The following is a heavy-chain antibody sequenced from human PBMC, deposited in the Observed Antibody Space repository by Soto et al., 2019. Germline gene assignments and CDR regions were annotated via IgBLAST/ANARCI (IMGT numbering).Heavy chain of an antibody. V-gene: IGHV1-24*01. Sequence: GASVKVSCKVSGYTLTELSMHWVRQAPGKGLEWMGGFDPEDGETIYAQKFQGRVTMTEDTSTDTAYMELSSLRSEDTAVYYCATGVGGYYDSSDGGDAFDIWGQGTMVTVSS. J-gene: IGHJ3*02. CDR2: FDPEDGET. CDR1: GYTLTELS. D-gene: IGHD3-22*01. CDR3: ATGVGGYYDSSDGGDAFDI.